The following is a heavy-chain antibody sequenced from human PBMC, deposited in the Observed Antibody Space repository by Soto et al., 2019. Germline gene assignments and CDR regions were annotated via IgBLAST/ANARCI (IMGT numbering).Heavy chain of an antibody. CDR1: RGTFSSNS. V-gene: IGHV1-69*13. Sequence: VKGTGKAQRGTFSSNSISWVRQAHGQGLEWMGGIIPIFGTAKYAQKFQGRVTITADESTSTGYMELSSLRSEDTAVYYCARSQGGSSSLDIYYYYYYGMDVWGQGTTLTVSS. CDR2: IIPIFGTA. D-gene: IGHD2-15*01. CDR3: ARSQGGSSSLDIYYYYYYGMDV. J-gene: IGHJ6*02.